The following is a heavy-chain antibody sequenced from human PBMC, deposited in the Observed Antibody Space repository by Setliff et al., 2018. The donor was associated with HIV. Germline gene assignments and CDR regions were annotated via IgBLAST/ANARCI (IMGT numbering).Heavy chain of an antibody. V-gene: IGHV5-51*01. D-gene: IGHD5-12*01. CDR2: IYPSDSDT. CDR3: ARRAGYDGDAFDI. J-gene: IGHJ3*02. CDR1: GYSFTSFW. Sequence: PGESLTLSCKGSGYSFTSFWIGWVRQMHGKGLEWMGIIYPSDSDTRYSPSFQGQVTISADKSITTSYLQWSSLKASDSAMYYCARRAGYDGDAFDILGQGTMVTVSS.